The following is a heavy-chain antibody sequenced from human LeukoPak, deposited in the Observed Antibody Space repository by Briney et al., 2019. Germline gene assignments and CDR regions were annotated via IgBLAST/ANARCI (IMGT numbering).Heavy chain of an antibody. V-gene: IGHV3-23*01. CDR2: ISGSGGST. D-gene: IGHD2-15*01. Sequence: GGSLRLSCVGSGFTSIAYALTWARQAPGKGLEWVSAISGSGGSTYYTDSVKGRFTISRDNSKNTLYLQMNSLRAEDTAVYYCAKDREDIVVVSHSHHDAFDIWGQGTMVTVSS. CDR3: AKDREDIVVVSHSHHDAFDI. CDR1: GFTSIAYA. J-gene: IGHJ3*02.